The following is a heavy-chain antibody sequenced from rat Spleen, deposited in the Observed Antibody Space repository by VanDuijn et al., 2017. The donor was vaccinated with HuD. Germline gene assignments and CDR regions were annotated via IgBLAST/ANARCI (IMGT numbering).Heavy chain of an antibody. V-gene: IGHV2-77*01. J-gene: IGHJ2*01. CDR2: IWGDGNT. CDR1: GFSLTSYG. CDR3: AEMWMYDH. D-gene: IGHD1-12*01. Sequence: QVQMKETGPGLVQTTQTLSVTFTVSGFSLTSYGVNWVRQAPGKGLEWMGIIWGDGNTHYNPALKSRLSISRDTSKSQVFLTMNRLQTDDTAVYYCAEMWMYDHWGQGVMVTVSS.